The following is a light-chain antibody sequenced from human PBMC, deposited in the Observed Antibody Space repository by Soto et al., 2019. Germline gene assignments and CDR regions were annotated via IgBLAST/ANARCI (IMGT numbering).Light chain of an antibody. V-gene: IGLV2-8*01. CDR3: SSYAGSNNLV. Sequence: QSVLTQPPSASGSPGQSVTISCTGTNSDVGGYNYVSWYQQHPGKAPKFMIYEVSKRPSGVPDRFSGSKSGNTASLTVSGLQPEDDADYYCSSYAGSNNLVFGGGTKLTVL. CDR1: NSDVGGYNY. CDR2: EVS. J-gene: IGLJ2*01.